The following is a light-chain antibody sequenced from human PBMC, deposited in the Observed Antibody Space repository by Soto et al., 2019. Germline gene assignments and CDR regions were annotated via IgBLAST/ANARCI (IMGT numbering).Light chain of an antibody. CDR1: QSLSSGY. Sequence: EIVLTQSPGTLSLSPGERATLSCRASQSLSSGYLAWYQQKPGQAPRLLIYGASSRATGIPDRFSGSGSGTDFTLTISRLEPDDFAVDYRQQYGSPPRPVGQVTTVEI. CDR3: QQYGSPPRP. J-gene: IGKJ1*01. CDR2: GAS. V-gene: IGKV3-20*01.